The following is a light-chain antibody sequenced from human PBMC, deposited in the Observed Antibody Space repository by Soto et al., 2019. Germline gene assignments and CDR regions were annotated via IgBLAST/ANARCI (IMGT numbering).Light chain of an antibody. V-gene: IGLV2-8*01. CDR2: EVN. J-gene: IGLJ2*01. CDR3: SSYAGRNIVL. Sequence: QSVLTQPPSASGSPGQSVTIACTGTSSDVGGYKYVSWYQQHPGKAPKLMIYEVNKRPSGVPDRFSGSKSGHTASLTVSGLQADDEVDYFCSSYAGRNIVLFGGGTKLTVL. CDR1: SSDVGGYKY.